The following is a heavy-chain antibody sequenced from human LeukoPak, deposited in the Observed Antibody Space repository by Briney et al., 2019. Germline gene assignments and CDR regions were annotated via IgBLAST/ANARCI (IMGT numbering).Heavy chain of an antibody. CDR3: ARGYYYDSSGYYPPLDY. CDR1: GYSISSGYY. CDR2: IYHSGST. V-gene: IGHV4-38-2*02. J-gene: IGHJ4*02. Sequence: SETLSLTCTVSGYSISSGYYWGWIRQPPGKGLEWIGSIYHSGSTYYNPSLKSRVTISVDTSKNQFSLKLSSVTAADTAVYYCARGYYYDSSGYYPPLDYWGQGTLVTVSS. D-gene: IGHD3-22*01.